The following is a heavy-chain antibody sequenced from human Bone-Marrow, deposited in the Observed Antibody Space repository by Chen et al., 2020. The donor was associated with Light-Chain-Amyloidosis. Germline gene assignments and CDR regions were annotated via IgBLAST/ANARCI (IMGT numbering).Heavy chain of an antibody. CDR3: ARRRDGYNFDY. Sequence: EVQLEHSGPEVKKPGESLQLSCKGSGYTFPNYWIGWVRQMPGKGLEWMGVIYPDDSDARYSPSFEGQVTISADKSITTAYLQWRSLKASDTAMYYCARRRDGYNFDYWGQGTLVTVSS. V-gene: IGHV5-51*01. J-gene: IGHJ4*02. CDR1: GYTFPNYW. CDR2: IYPDDSDA. D-gene: IGHD5-12*01.